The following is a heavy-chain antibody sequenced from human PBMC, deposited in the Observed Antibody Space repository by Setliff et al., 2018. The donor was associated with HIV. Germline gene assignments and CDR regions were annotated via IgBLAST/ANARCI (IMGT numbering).Heavy chain of an antibody. Sequence: SWIRQHPGRGLEWIGHIYYSGSTYYTPSLQSRVTISMDTSKNQFSLNLRSVTAADTAVFYCASGRDWGVIDYWGQGALVTVSS. V-gene: IGHV4-31*02. CDR2: IYYSGST. D-gene: IGHD7-27*01. CDR3: ASGRDWGVIDY. J-gene: IGHJ4*02.